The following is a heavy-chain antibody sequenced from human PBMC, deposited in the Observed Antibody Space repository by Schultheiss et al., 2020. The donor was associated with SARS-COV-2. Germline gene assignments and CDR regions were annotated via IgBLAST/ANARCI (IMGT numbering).Heavy chain of an antibody. V-gene: IGHV3-11*05. D-gene: IGHD3-22*01. Sequence: GGSLRLSCAASGFTFSDYYMRWIRQAPGKGLEWVSYISSSSSYKNYADSVKGRFTISRDNAKNALYLQMNSLRAEDTAVYYCAREGDYYDISGRYYYGMDVWGQGTTVTVSS. J-gene: IGHJ6*02. CDR2: ISSSSSYK. CDR1: GFTFSDYY. CDR3: AREGDYYDISGRYYYGMDV.